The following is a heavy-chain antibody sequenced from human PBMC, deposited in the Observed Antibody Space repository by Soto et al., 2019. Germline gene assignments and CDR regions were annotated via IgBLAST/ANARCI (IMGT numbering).Heavy chain of an antibody. J-gene: IGHJ4*02. D-gene: IGHD3-22*01. Sequence: PGGSLRLSCAASGFTFSSYSMNWVRQAPGKGLEWVSSISSSSSYIYYADSVKGRFTISRDNAKNSLYLQMNSLRAEDTAVYYCAREYYYDSSGYYYYFDYWGQGTLVTVSS. CDR1: GFTFSSYS. CDR2: ISSSSSYI. V-gene: IGHV3-21*01. CDR3: AREYYYDSSGYYYYFDY.